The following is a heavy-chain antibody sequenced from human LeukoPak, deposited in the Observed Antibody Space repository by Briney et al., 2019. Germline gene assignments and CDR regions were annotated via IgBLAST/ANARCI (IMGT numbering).Heavy chain of an antibody. CDR3: ALIPYCTTITCYYFDY. CDR2: IIPIFGTA. CDR1: GSTFSSYA. V-gene: IGHV1-69*05. J-gene: IGHJ4*02. D-gene: IGHD2-8*01. Sequence: ASVKVSCEASGSTFSSYAISWVRQAPGQGLEWMGGIIPIFGTANYAQNLQGRVTMTTDTSTSTAYMELRSLRSDDTAVYYCALIPYCTTITCYYFDYWGQGTLVTVSS.